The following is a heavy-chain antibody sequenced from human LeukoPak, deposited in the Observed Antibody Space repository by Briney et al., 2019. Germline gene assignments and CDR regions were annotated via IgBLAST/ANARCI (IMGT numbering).Heavy chain of an antibody. Sequence: ASVKVSCKASGYTFTGYYMHWVRQAPGQGLEWMGWINPNSGGTNYAQKFQGWVTMTRDTSISTAYMELSRLRSDDTAVYYCARAVRLRLGEGGQLLDYWGQGTLVTVSS. J-gene: IGHJ4*02. CDR3: ARAVRLRLGEGGQLLDY. CDR2: INPNSGGT. D-gene: IGHD3-16*01. CDR1: GYTFTGYY. V-gene: IGHV1-2*04.